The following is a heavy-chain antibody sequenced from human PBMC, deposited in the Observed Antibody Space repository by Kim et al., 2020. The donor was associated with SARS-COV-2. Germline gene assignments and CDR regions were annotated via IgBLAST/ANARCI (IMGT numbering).Heavy chain of an antibody. D-gene: IGHD2-21*01. J-gene: IGHJ4*02. CDR2: IIPIFGTA. CDR3: AREPIPYCGGDCYSWGYFDY. CDR1: GGTFSSYA. Sequence: SVKVSCKASGGTFSSYAISWVRQAPGQGLEWMGGIIPIFGTANYAQKFQGRVTITADESTSTAYMELSSLRSEDTAVYYCAREPIPYCGGDCYSWGYFDYWGQGTLVTVSS. V-gene: IGHV1-69*13.